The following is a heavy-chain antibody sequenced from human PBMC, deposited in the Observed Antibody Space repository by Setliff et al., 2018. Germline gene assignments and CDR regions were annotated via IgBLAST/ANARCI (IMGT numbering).Heavy chain of an antibody. CDR3: ARIWGYGDFSFGY. CDR2: ISSSGGT. Sequence: PSETLSLTCTVSGGSISGFAWNWIRQFPGKRLEWIGEISSSGGTLYTPSLRSRVSMSVDTSRNQFSLNLTSMTAADTAVYYCARIWGYGDFSFGYWGQGTLVTVS. D-gene: IGHD4-17*01. J-gene: IGHJ4*02. CDR1: GGSISGFA. V-gene: IGHV4-59*01.